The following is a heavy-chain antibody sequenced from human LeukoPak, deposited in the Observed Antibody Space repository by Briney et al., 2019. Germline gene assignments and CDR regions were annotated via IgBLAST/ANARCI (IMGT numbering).Heavy chain of an antibody. CDR3: AKDGEGYGSGSYYPDY. D-gene: IGHD3-10*01. CDR2: ISYDGSNK. Sequence: GRSLRLSCAASGFTFISYGMHRVRQAPGKGLEWVAVISYDGSNKYYADSVKGRFTISRDNSKNTLYLQMNSLRAEDTAVYYCAKDGEGYGSGSYYPDYWGQGTLVTVSS. J-gene: IGHJ4*02. CDR1: GFTFISYG. V-gene: IGHV3-30*18.